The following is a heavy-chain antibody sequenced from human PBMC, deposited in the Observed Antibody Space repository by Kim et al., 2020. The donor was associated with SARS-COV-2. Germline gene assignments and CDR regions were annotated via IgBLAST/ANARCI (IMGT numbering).Heavy chain of an antibody. CDR3: ARVWGEGGMDV. CDR2: T. Sequence: TNYAQKLQGRVTMTTDTSTSTAYMELRSLRSDDTAVYYCARVWGEGGMDVWGQGTTVTVSS. V-gene: IGHV1-18*01. D-gene: IGHD7-27*01. J-gene: IGHJ6*02.